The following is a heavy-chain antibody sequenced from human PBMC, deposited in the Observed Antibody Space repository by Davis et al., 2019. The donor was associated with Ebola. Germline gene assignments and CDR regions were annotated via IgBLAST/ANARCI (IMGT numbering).Heavy chain of an antibody. V-gene: IGHV5-51*01. D-gene: IGHD6-13*01. Sequence: GESLKISCKGSGYSFTSYWIGWVRQMPGKGLEWMGIIYPGDSDTRYSPSFQGQVTISADKSISTAYLQWSSLKASDTAMYYCARLGIAAAGTGNWFDPWGQGTLVTVSS. CDR2: IYPGDSDT. J-gene: IGHJ5*02. CDR3: ARLGIAAAGTGNWFDP. CDR1: GYSFTSYW.